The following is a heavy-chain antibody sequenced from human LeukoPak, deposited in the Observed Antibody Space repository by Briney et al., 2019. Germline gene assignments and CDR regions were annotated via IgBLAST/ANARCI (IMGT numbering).Heavy chain of an antibody. Sequence: PGGSLGLSCAASGFTFVSYGMHWVRQAPGKGLEWVAVISYDGSNKYYADSVKGRFTISRDNSKNTLYLQMNTLRADDTAVYYCAKARPAIAARVGYYYGLDVWGQGTTVTVSS. CDR3: AKARPAIAARVGYYYGLDV. D-gene: IGHD6-6*01. V-gene: IGHV3-30*18. J-gene: IGHJ6*02. CDR1: GFTFVSYG. CDR2: ISYDGSNK.